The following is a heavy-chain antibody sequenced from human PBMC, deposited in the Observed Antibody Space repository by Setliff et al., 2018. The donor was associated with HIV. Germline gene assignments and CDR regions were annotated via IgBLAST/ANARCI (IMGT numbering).Heavy chain of an antibody. D-gene: IGHD1-26*01. V-gene: IGHV3-30*18. CDR1: GFTFGNFW. CDR3: AKKAGETSLVGDQSLDH. J-gene: IGHJ4*02. Sequence: GESLKISCAASGFTFGNFWMHWVRQAPGKGLEWVALMSYDGSETFYVDSVKGRFTISRDNSKNSLYLQMHSLRAEDTAVYYCAKKAGETSLVGDQSLDHWGQGTLVTVSS. CDR2: MSYDGSET.